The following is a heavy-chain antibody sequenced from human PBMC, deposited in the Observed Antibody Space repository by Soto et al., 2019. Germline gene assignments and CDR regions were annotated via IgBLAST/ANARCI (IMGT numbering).Heavy chain of an antibody. CDR2: ISYDGSDK. D-gene: IGHD3-22*01. V-gene: IGHV3-30*09. CDR1: GFTCTDFA. J-gene: IGHJ6*02. Sequence: VQLVESGGGEVQPGRSLRLSCAASGFTCTDFALHWVRQAPGEGLEWVAIISYDGSDKYYADSVKGRFAISRDNPKNTLYLEMNSLRPEDTAVYFCARRAWDSYYAIDVWGQGTTVTVFS. CDR3: ARRAWDSYYAIDV.